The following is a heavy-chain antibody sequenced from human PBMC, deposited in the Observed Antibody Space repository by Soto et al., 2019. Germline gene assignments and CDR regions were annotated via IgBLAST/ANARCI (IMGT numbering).Heavy chain of an antibody. CDR3: ARSRAVAGSDFFDY. V-gene: IGHV1-24*01. D-gene: IGHD6-13*01. CDR2: FDPEDGET. Sequence: ASVKVSCKVSGYTRTELAMHWVRQAPGKGLEWMGGFDPEDGETIYAQKFQGRVTMTEDTTTDTAYMELSSLTSEDTAVYYCARSRAVAGSDFFDYWGQGTLVXVSS. J-gene: IGHJ4*02. CDR1: GYTRTELA.